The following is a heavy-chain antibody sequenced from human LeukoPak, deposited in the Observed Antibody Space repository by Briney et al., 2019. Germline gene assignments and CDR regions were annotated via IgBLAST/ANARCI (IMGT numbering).Heavy chain of an antibody. CDR2: ISYDGSNK. CDR3: ARDGPTEDIVATIGGFCGY. Sequence: PGGSLRLSCAASGFTFSSYAMHWVRQAPGKGLEWVAVISYDGSNKYYADSVKGRFTISRDNSKNTLYLQMNSLRAEDTAVYYCARDGPTEDIVATIGGFCGYWGQGTLVTVSS. D-gene: IGHD5-12*01. J-gene: IGHJ4*02. V-gene: IGHV3-30-3*01. CDR1: GFTFSSYA.